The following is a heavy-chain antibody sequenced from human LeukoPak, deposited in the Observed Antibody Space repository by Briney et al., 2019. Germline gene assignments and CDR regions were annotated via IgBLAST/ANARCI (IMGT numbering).Heavy chain of an antibody. D-gene: IGHD4-17*01. CDR2: ISSSSSTI. V-gene: IGHV3-48*01. J-gene: IGHJ6*03. CDR1: GFTFSSYS. Sequence: GGSLRLSCAASGFTFSSYSMNWVRQAPRKGLEWVSYISSSSSTIYYADSVKGRFTISRDNAKNSLYLQMNSLRAEDTAVYYCARAYGDYFYYHYMDVWGKGTTVTVSS. CDR3: ARAYGDYFYYHYMDV.